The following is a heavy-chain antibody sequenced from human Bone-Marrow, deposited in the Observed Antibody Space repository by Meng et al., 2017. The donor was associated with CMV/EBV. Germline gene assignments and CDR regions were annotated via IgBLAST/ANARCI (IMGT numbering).Heavy chain of an antibody. D-gene: IGHD3-16*01. CDR1: GFSFNENT. V-gene: IGHV3-21*01. CDR2: ISSSSSYI. CDR3: ARLLRHEYEPYDTASYYHLD. J-gene: IGHJ4*02. Sequence: GESLKISCAASGFSFNENTMNWVRQAPGKGLEWVSSISSSSSYIFYADSVKGRFTISRDNAKNSLFLQMNSLRTEDTAVYYCARLLRHEYEPYDTASYYHLDWGQGNLVTFAS.